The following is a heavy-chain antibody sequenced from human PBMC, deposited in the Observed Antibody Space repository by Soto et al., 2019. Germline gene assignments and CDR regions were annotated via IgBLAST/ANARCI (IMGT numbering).Heavy chain of an antibody. J-gene: IGHJ6*02. Sequence: QVQLQESGPGLVKPSETLSLTCTVSGGSVSSGIYYWSWIRQPPGKGLEWIGYIYYSGITNYNPSLKGRVTLSVDTSKNQFSLKLTSVTAADTAVYYCARNSRIVVAGNYYGMDVWGQGTTVTVSS. CDR1: GGSVSSGIYY. CDR2: IYYSGIT. D-gene: IGHD6-19*01. V-gene: IGHV4-61*01. CDR3: ARNSRIVVAGNYYGMDV.